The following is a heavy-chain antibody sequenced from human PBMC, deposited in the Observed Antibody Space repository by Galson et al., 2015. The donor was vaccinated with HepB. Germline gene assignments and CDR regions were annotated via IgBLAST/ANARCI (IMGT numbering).Heavy chain of an antibody. V-gene: IGHV5-51*01. D-gene: IGHD5-18*01. Sequence: QSGAEVKKPGESLKISCEGSGYSFTSYWIGWVRQMPGKVLEWMGIIYPGDSDTRYSPSFQGQVTISADKSITTACLQCISLKASDTAMYYRARNTGIYGMDVWGQGTTVTVSS. CDR3: ARNTGIYGMDV. J-gene: IGHJ6*02. CDR1: GYSFTSYW. CDR2: IYPGDSDT.